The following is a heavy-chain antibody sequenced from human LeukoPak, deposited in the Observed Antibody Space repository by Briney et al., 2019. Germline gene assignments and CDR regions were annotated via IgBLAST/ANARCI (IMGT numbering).Heavy chain of an antibody. J-gene: IGHJ4*02. CDR2: ISAYNGNT. Sequence: GASVKVSCKASGYTFTSYGISWVRQAPGRGLEWMGWISAYNGNTNYAQKLQGRVTMTTDTSTSTAYMELRSLRSDDTAVYYCARDSGIAAAGTLPLDYWGQGTLVTVSS. CDR3: ARDSGIAAAGTLPLDY. D-gene: IGHD6-13*01. V-gene: IGHV1-18*01. CDR1: GYTFTSYG.